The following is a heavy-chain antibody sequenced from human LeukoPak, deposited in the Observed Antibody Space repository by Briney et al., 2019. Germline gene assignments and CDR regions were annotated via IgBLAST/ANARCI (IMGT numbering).Heavy chain of an antibody. D-gene: IGHD4-17*01. J-gene: IGHJ4*02. CDR2: IYYSGST. Sequence: SETLSLTCTVSGGSISSYYWSWIRQPPGKGLEWIGYIYYSGSTNYNPSLKSRVTISVDTSKNQFSLKLSSVTAADTAVYYCARGYMITVTTFGYWGQGTLVTVSS. V-gene: IGHV4-59*12. CDR1: GGSISSYY. CDR3: ARGYMITVTTFGY.